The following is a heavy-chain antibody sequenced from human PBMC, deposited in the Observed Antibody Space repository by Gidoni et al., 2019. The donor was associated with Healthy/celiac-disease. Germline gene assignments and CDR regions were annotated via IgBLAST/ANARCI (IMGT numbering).Heavy chain of an antibody. J-gene: IGHJ3*02. V-gene: IGHV4-34*01. CDR3: ARGGGYYYDSSDAFDI. Sequence: QVQLQQWGAGLLKPSETLSLTCAVYGGSFRGYYWSWIRQPPGKGLEWIGEINHSGSTNYNPSLKSRVTKSVDTSKNQFSLKLSSVTAADTAVYYCARGGGYYYDSSDAFDIWGQGTMVTVSS. CDR2: INHSGST. CDR1: GGSFRGYY. D-gene: IGHD3-22*01.